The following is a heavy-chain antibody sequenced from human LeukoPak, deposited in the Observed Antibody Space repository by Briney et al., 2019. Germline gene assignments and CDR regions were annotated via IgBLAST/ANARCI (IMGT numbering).Heavy chain of an antibody. CDR1: GGSISSGGYY. CDR2: IYYSGST. J-gene: IGHJ4*02. CDR3: ARARSGGITFGGVIVPYGWDY. D-gene: IGHD3-16*02. V-gene: IGHV4-31*03. Sequence: PSETLSLTCTVSGGSISSGGYYWSWIRQHPGKGLEWIGYIYYSGSTYYNPSLKSRVTISVDTSKNQFSLKLSSVTAADTAVYYCARARSGGITFGGVIVPYGWDYWGQGTLVTVSS.